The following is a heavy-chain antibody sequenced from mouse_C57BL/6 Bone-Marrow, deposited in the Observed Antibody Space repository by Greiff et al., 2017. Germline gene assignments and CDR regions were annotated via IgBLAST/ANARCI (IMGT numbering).Heavy chain of an antibody. V-gene: IGHV5-15*01. Sequence: EVKVVESGGGLVQPGGSLKLSCAASGFTFSDYGMAWVRQAPRKGPEWVAFISNLAYSIYYAATVTGRFTISRENAKNTLYLEMSSLRSEDTAMYYCARLGGYYGWFAYWGQGTLVTVSA. CDR1: GFTFSDYG. CDR3: ARLGGYYGWFAY. D-gene: IGHD2-3*01. CDR2: ISNLAYSI. J-gene: IGHJ3*01.